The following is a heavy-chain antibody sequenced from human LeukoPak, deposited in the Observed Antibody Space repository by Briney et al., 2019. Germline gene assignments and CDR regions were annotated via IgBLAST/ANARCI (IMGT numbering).Heavy chain of an antibody. CDR1: GYTLTELS. D-gene: IGHD3-10*01. CDR3: ATDDAVWGVRTWAY. V-gene: IGHV1-24*01. Sequence: ASVKVSCKVSGYTLTELSMHWVRQAPGKGLEWMGGFDPEDGETIYAQKFQGRVTMTEDTSTDTAYMELSSLRSEDTAVYYCATDDAVWGVRTWAYWGQGTLVTVSS. CDR2: FDPEDGET. J-gene: IGHJ4*02.